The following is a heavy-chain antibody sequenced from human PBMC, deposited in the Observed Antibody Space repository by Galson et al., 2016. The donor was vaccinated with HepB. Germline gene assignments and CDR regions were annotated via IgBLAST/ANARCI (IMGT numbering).Heavy chain of an antibody. CDR2: INHSGDS. D-gene: IGHD6-19*01. CDR3: ARGNQWLKYYYYGMDV. V-gene: IGHV4-34*01. J-gene: IGHJ6*02. CDR1: SFSGYY. Sequence: SFSGYYWSWIRQPPGKGLEWIGEINHSGDSEYNPSLKSPITISIDTSKNQFSLKLSSVTAADTAVYYCARGNQWLKYYYYGMDVWGQGTTVTVSS.